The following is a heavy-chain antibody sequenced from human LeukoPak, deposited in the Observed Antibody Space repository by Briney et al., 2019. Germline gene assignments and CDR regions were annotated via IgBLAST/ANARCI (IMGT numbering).Heavy chain of an antibody. D-gene: IGHD1-26*01. CDR1: GFTFSSYA. CDR2: ISYDGSNK. CDR3: ARDSRPLSGSYCYFQH. J-gene: IGHJ1*01. V-gene: IGHV3-30-3*01. Sequence: GGSLRLSCAASGFTFSSYAMSWVRQAPGKGLEWVAVISYDGSNKYYADSVKGRFTISRDNSKNTLYLQMNSLRAEDTAVYYCARDSRPLSGSYCYFQHWGQGTLVTVSS.